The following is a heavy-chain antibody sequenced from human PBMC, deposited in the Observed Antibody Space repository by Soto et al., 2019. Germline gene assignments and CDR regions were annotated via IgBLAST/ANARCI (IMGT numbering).Heavy chain of an antibody. V-gene: IGHV4-34*01. Sequence: TSETLSLTCAVYGGSFIGYYWSWIRQPPGKGLKWIGGINHSGSTNYNPSLKSRVTISVDTSKNQFSLKLSSVTAADTAVYYCARGSRVGWFGELWVSDAGFLARRHIDYWGQGTLVTVSS. CDR1: GGSFIGYY. CDR2: INHSGST. CDR3: ARGSRVGWFGELWVSDAGFLARRHIDY. D-gene: IGHD3-10*01. J-gene: IGHJ4*02.